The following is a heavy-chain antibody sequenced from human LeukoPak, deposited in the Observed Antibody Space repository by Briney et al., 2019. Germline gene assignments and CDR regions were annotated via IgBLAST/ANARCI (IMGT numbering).Heavy chain of an antibody. CDR3: ATGYSSGWYFYFQH. CDR2: IKQDGSEK. J-gene: IGHJ1*01. V-gene: IGHV3-7*01. D-gene: IGHD6-19*01. CDR1: GFTFSSYW. Sequence: PGGSLRLSCAASGFTFSSYWMSWVRQAPGKGLEWVANIKQDGSEKYYVDSVKGRFTISRDNAKHYLYLQRNSLSAEDTAVYYCATGYSSGWYFYFQHWGQGSLVSVSS.